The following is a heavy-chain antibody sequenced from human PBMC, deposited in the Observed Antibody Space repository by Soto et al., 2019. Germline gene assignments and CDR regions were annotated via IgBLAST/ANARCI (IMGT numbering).Heavy chain of an antibody. CDR2: MFHSGGA. CDR3: ATGNVDSMLEY. V-gene: IGHV4-4*02. CDR1: DGSISTYDW. D-gene: IGHD3-3*01. Sequence: SETLSLTCVVSDGSISTYDWWTVVRQPPGKGLEWIGKMFHSGGADYSPSLKSRVTISADSSKNHFSLRLTAVTAADTAVYYCATGNVDSMLEYWGQGTQVTVSS. J-gene: IGHJ4*02.